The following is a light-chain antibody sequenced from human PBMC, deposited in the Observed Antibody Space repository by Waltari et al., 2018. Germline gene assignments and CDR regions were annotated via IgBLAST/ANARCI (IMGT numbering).Light chain of an antibody. CDR3: QQYDNLPQSLT. J-gene: IGKJ4*01. CDR2: DAS. V-gene: IGKV1-33*01. Sequence: DIQMTQSPSSLSASVGDRVTITCQASQDISNYLNWYQQKPGKAPKLLIYDASNLETGVPSRFSGSGSGTDFTFTISSLQPEDIAIYYCQQYDNLPQSLTFGGGTKVEIK. CDR1: QDISNY.